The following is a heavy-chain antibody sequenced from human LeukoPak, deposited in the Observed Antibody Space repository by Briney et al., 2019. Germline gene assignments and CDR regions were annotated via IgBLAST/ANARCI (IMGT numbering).Heavy chain of an antibody. CDR2: INPNSGGT. D-gene: IGHD3-10*01. Sequence: ASVKVSCKASGYTFTGYYMHWVRQAPGQGLEWMGWINPNSGGTNYAQKFQGRVTMTRDTSINTAYMELSRLRSDDTAVYYCAREPYDSGSFRTDYYYMDVWGKGTTVTTSS. J-gene: IGHJ6*03. CDR1: GYTFTGYY. CDR3: AREPYDSGSFRTDYYYMDV. V-gene: IGHV1-2*02.